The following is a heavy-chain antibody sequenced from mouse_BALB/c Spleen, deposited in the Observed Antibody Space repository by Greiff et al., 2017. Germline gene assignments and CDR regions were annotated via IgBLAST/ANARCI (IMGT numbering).Heavy chain of an antibody. D-gene: IGHD2-1*01. CDR3: ARYGNSMDY. V-gene: IGHV1-69*02. Sequence: VQLQQPGAELVKPGASVKLSCKASGYTFTSYWMHWVKQRPGQGLEWIGEIDPSDSYTNYNQKFKGKATLTVDKSSSTAYMQLSSLTSEDSAVYYCARYGNSMDYGGQGTSVTVSS. J-gene: IGHJ4*01. CDR2: IDPSDSYT. CDR1: GYTFTSYW.